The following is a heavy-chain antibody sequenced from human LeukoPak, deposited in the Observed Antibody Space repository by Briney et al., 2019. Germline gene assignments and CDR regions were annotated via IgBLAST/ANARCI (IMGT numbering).Heavy chain of an antibody. CDR2: IYNSGST. CDR3: ARVGAAMDNFDY. Sequence: PSETLSLTCTVSGGSISNYDWSWIRQFPGKGLEWTGYIYNSGSTNYNPSLKSRVTISKDTSKNQFSLKLSSVTAADTAVYYCARVGAAMDNFDYWGQGTLVTVSS. CDR1: GGSISNYD. D-gene: IGHD5-18*01. V-gene: IGHV4-59*01. J-gene: IGHJ4*02.